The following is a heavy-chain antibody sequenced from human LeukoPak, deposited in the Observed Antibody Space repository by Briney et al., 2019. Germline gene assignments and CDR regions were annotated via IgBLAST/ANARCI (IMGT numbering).Heavy chain of an antibody. CDR1: GFTFSSSG. V-gene: IGHV3-30*02. CDR3: ASVHSSGYYY. D-gene: IGHD3-22*01. Sequence: GGSLRLSCTASGFTFSSSGMHWVRQAPGKGLEWVAYIRYDGINKYYADSAKGRFTIFRDNSKNTLYLQMNSLRAEDTAVYYCASVHSSGYYYWGQGTLVTVSS. CDR2: IRYDGINK. J-gene: IGHJ4*02.